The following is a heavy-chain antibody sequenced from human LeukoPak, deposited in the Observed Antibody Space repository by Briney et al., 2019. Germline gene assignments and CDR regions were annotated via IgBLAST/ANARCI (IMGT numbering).Heavy chain of an antibody. CDR3: AKVGYCSSTSCYGMDY. D-gene: IGHD2-2*01. J-gene: IGHJ4*02. CDR2: ISCNSGSI. Sequence: GGSLRLSCAASGFTFDGYGMHWVGQAPGKGLEWVSGISCNSGSIGYADSVKGRFTISRDNAKNSLYLQMNSLRAEDTAVYYCAKVGYCSSTSCYGMDYWGQGTLVTVSS. V-gene: IGHV3-9*01. CDR1: GFTFDGYG.